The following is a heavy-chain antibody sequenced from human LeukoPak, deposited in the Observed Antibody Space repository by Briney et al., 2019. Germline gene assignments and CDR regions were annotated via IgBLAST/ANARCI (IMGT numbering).Heavy chain of an antibody. J-gene: IGHJ3*02. CDR1: GYTFTAYY. V-gene: IGHV1-2*02. CDR3: ARTRNVGFGMMGAFDI. D-gene: IGHD1-1*01. Sequence: ASVKVSCKASGYTFTAYYMHWVRQAPGQGLEWMGWINPNSGGTNYAQRFQGRVTMTRDTSIDTAYMELSRLRSDDTAVYYCARTRNVGFGMMGAFDIWGQGTMVTVSS. CDR2: INPNSGGT.